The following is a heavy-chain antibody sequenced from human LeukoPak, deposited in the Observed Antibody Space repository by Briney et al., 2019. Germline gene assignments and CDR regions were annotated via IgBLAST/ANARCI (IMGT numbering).Heavy chain of an antibody. CDR1: GGTFSSYA. D-gene: IGHD3-3*01. CDR2: IIPIFGTA. J-gene: IGHJ5*02. V-gene: IGHV1-69*05. Sequence: SVKVSCKASGGTFSSYAISWVRQAPGQGLEWMGGIIPIFGTANYAQKFQGRVTITTDESTSTAYMELSRLRSDDTAVYYCARVSGITIFPNWFDPWGQGTLVTVSS. CDR3: ARVSGITIFPNWFDP.